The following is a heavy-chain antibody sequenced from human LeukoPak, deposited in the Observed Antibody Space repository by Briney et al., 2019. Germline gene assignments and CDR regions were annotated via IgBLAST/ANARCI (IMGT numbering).Heavy chain of an antibody. CDR3: ARQNVLLWFGEFPGAFGI. Sequence: SETLSLTCTVSGGSISSYYWSWIRQPPGKGLEWIGYIYYSGSTNYNPSLKSRVTISVDTSKNQFSLKLSSVTAADTAVYYCARQNVLLWFGEFPGAFGIWGQGTMVTVSS. D-gene: IGHD3-10*01. J-gene: IGHJ3*02. CDR2: IYYSGST. V-gene: IGHV4-59*08. CDR1: GGSISSYY.